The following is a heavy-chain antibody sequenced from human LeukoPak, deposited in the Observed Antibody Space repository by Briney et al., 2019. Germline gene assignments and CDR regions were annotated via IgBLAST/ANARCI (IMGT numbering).Heavy chain of an antibody. Sequence: ASVKVSCKASGYTFTSYGISWVRQAPGQGLEWMGWINAYNGNTNYAQKLQGRVTMTTDTSTSTAYMELRSLRSDDTAVYYCARSWAMVSADDYWGQGTLVTVSS. D-gene: IGHD5-18*01. CDR3: ARSWAMVSADDY. CDR1: GYTFTSYG. J-gene: IGHJ4*02. CDR2: INAYNGNT. V-gene: IGHV1-18*01.